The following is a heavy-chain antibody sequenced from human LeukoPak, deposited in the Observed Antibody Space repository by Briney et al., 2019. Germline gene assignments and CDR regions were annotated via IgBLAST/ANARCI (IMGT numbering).Heavy chain of an antibody. CDR3: ARHSSGDHYVWGSYRTDAFDI. V-gene: IGHV3-21*04. Sequence: GGSLRLSCAASGFTFSSYNMNWDRQAPGKVLEWVSSITSGSSYICYADSVKGRFTISRDNAKNSLYLQMNSLRAEDTAVYYCARHSSGDHYVWGSYRTDAFDIWGQGTMVTVSS. CDR1: GFTFSSYN. CDR2: ITSGSSYI. J-gene: IGHJ3*02. D-gene: IGHD3-16*02.